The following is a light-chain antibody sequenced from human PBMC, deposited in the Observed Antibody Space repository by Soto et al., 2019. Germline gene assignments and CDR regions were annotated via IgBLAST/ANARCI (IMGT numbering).Light chain of an antibody. CDR1: TGAVTSDYY. Sequence: VVTQEPSLTVSPGGTVTLTCALTTGAVTSDYYPNWFQRRPGQALRTLIYRTSNKHSWTPARFSGSLLGGKAALTLSGVQPEDEADYYCVLLYGGAWVFGGGTKLTVL. CDR2: RTS. V-gene: IGLV7-43*01. J-gene: IGLJ3*02. CDR3: VLLYGGAWV.